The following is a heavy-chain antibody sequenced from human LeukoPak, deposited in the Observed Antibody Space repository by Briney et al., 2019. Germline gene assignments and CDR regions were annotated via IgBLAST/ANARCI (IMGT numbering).Heavy chain of an antibody. V-gene: IGHV4-61*02. CDR1: VDSISSGSYY. CDR2: IYTSGST. J-gene: IGHJ6*02. D-gene: IGHD2-15*01. Sequence: SETLSLTCTVSVDSISSGSYYWSSVRQPAGKGLEWIGRIYTSGSTNYNPPLKSRVTISVDTSKNQFSLKLSSVTAADTAVYYCARDTATMGYYYGMDVWGQGTTVTVSS. CDR3: ARDTATMGYYYGMDV.